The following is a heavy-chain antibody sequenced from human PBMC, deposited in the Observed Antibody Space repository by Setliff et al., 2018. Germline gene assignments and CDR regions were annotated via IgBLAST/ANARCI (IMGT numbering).Heavy chain of an antibody. CDR1: GATLSGDV. V-gene: IGHV1-69*04. D-gene: IGHD3-3*01. CDR2: FIPVLGKA. Sequence: SVKVSCKASGATLSGDVFSWVRQAPGHGLEWMGRFIPVLGKANYAPRLQGRLTITVDTSTGTSYMDLRSLRSDDTAIYYCARELRSPFWHFDLWGQGSLVTVSS. CDR3: ARELRSPFWHFDL. J-gene: IGHJ4*02.